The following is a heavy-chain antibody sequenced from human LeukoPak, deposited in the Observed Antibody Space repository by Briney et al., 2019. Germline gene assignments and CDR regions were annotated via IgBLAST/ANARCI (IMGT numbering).Heavy chain of an antibody. CDR2: IIPIFDTT. CDR1: GGTFSNYA. V-gene: IGHV1-69*13. CDR3: ARETFKPYSSGYDY. J-gene: IGHJ4*02. Sequence: ASVKVSCKASGGTFSNYAISWVRQAPGQGLEWMGGIIPIFDTTTYAQKFQGRVTITADESTSTAYMELSSLRSEDTAVYYCARETFKPYSSGYDYWGQGTLVTVSS. D-gene: IGHD6-19*01.